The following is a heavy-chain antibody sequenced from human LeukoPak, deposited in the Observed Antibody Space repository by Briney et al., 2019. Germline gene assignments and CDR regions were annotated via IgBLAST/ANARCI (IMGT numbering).Heavy chain of an antibody. Sequence: GGSLRLSCAASGFTFSDYYMSWIRQAPGKGLERVSYISSSSSYTNYADSVKGRFTISRDNAKNSLYLQMNSLRAEDTAVYYCARPYGDLYYFDYWGQGTLVTVSS. J-gene: IGHJ4*02. V-gene: IGHV3-11*06. D-gene: IGHD4-17*01. CDR2: ISSSSSYT. CDR1: GFTFSDYY. CDR3: ARPYGDLYYFDY.